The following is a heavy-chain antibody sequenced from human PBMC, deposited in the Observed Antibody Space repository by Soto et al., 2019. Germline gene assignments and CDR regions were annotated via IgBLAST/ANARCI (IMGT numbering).Heavy chain of an antibody. Sequence: GGSLRLSCAASGFTFSSYGIHWVRQAPGKGLEWVALISYDGSNKYYADSVKGRFTISRDNSKNTLYLQMDSLRAEDTAMYYCAKDAPYYYDSSGYYGPFDYWGQGTLVTVSS. CDR2: ISYDGSNK. J-gene: IGHJ4*02. D-gene: IGHD3-22*01. V-gene: IGHV3-30*18. CDR1: GFTFSSYG. CDR3: AKDAPYYYDSSGYYGPFDY.